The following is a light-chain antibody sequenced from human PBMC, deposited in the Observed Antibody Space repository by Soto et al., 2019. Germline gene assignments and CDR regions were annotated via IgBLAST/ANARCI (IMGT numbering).Light chain of an antibody. CDR1: SSNIGSKT. V-gene: IGLV1-44*01. J-gene: IGLJ1*01. Sequence: QSALTQPPSASGTPGQRVTLSCSGSSSNIGSKTVNWYQQLPGTVPKLLIYNSYQRPSGVPDRFSGSKSGTSASLAISGLQSEDEADYYCAAWDDSLNGYVFGAGTKVTVL. CDR3: AAWDDSLNGYV. CDR2: NSY.